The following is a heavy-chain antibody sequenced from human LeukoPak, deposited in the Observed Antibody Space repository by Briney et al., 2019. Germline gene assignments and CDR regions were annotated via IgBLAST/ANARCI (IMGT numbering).Heavy chain of an antibody. CDR3: AKDLGDSGPTPDSDY. J-gene: IGHJ4*02. D-gene: IGHD1-26*01. V-gene: IGHV3-30*02. CDR1: GFTFSSYG. Sequence: GGSLRLSCAASGFTFSSYGMHWVRQAPGKGLEWVAFIRYDGSNKYYADSVKGRFTISRDNSKNTLYLQMNSLRAEDTSVYYCAKDLGDSGPTPDSDYWGQGTLVTVSS. CDR2: IRYDGSNK.